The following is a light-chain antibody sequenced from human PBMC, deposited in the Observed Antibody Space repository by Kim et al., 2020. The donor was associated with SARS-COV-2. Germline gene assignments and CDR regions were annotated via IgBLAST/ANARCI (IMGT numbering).Light chain of an antibody. J-gene: IGLJ3*02. Sequence: PTATLTCTGNSNNVGNLGAAWLQQHQGHPPKLLSYRNNNRPSGISERFSASRSGDTASLTIFGLQPEDEADYYCSAWDTSLNAWVFGGGTQLTVL. CDR3: SAWDTSLNAWV. V-gene: IGLV10-54*01. CDR2: RNN. CDR1: SNNVGNLG.